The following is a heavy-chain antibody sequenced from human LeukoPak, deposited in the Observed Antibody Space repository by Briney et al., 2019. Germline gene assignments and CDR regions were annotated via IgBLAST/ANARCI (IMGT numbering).Heavy chain of an antibody. CDR1: GYTLTELS. CDR2: FDPEDGET. D-gene: IGHD6-19*01. Sequence: GASVKVSCKVSGYTLTELSMHWVRQAPGKGLEWMGGFDPEDGETIYAQKFQGRVTMTEHTSTDTAYMELSSLRSEDTAVYYCATANPGIAVAGTFDYWGQGTLVTVSS. J-gene: IGHJ4*02. V-gene: IGHV1-24*01. CDR3: ATANPGIAVAGTFDY.